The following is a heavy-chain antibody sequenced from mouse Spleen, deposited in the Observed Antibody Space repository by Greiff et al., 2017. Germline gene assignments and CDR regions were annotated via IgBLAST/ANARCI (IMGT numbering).Heavy chain of an antibody. D-gene: IGHD2-2*01. CDR1: GFTFSDYY. V-gene: IGHV5-16*01. Sequence: EVQVVESEGGLVQPGSSMKLSCTASGFTFSDYYMAWVRQVPEKGLEWVANINYDGSSTYYLDSLKSRFIISRDNAKNILYLQMSSLKSEDTATYYCARGGYDWYFDVWGTGTTVTVSS. J-gene: IGHJ1*03. CDR2: INYDGSST. CDR3: ARGGYDWYFDV.